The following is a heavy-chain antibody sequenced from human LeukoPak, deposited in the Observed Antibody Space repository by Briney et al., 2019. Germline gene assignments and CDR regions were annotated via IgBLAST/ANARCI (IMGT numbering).Heavy chain of an antibody. CDR3: AKDPRYYDSSGYYDY. J-gene: IGHJ4*02. D-gene: IGHD3-22*01. CDR1: GFTFSSYS. Sequence: GGSLRLSCAASGFTFSSYSMNWVRQAPGKGLEWVSSISSSSSYIYYADSVKGRFTISRDNAKNSLYLQMNSLRAEDTAVYYCAKDPRYYDSSGYYDYWGQGTLVTVSS. V-gene: IGHV3-21*01. CDR2: ISSSSSYI.